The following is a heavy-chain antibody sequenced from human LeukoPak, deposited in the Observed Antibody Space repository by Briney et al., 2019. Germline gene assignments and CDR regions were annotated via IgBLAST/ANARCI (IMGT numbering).Heavy chain of an antibody. V-gene: IGHV3-30*18. CDR1: GFAFTTYA. CDR2: ISYDGSIK. J-gene: IGHJ4*02. CDR3: AKLHDY. Sequence: GRSLRLSCAASGFAFTTYAMHWVRQAPGRGLEWVAVISYDGSIKYYADSVKGRFTISRDNSKNTLYLQMNSLRPEDTAIYYCAKLHDYWGQGTLVTVSS.